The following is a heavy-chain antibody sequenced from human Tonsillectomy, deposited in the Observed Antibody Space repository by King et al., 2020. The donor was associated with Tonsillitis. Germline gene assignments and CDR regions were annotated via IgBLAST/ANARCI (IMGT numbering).Heavy chain of an antibody. CDR2: ISGSGGST. J-gene: IGHJ3*02. V-gene: IGHV3-23*04. Sequence: EVQLVESGGGLVQPGGSLRLSCAASGFTFIAYDMNWVRQAPGKGPEWVSSISGSGGSTYYADSLKGRFTISRDNSKNTGYLQMDSLRAEDTAVYYCAKSGRYYYDSTRRDVFDIWGQGTMVTVSS. CDR1: GFTFIAYD. CDR3: AKSGRYYYDSTRRDVFDI. D-gene: IGHD3-22*01.